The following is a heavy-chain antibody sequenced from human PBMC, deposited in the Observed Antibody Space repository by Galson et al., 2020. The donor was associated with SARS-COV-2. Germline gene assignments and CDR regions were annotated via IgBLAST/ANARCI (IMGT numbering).Heavy chain of an antibody. J-gene: IGHJ3*02. CDR2: FDPEDGET. V-gene: IGHV1-24*01. Sequence: ASVKVSCQVSGYTLTELSMHWVRQAPGKGLEWLGGFDPEDGETNYAQKFQGRVTMTEDTSTDTAYMELSSPRSEDTAVYYWATVPIKEKAFDIWGQGTMVTVSS. CDR3: ATVPIKEKAFDI. D-gene: IGHD3-9*01. CDR1: GYTLTELS.